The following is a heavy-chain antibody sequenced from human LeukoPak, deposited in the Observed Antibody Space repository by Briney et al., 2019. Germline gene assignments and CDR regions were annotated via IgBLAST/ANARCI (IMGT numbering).Heavy chain of an antibody. CDR1: GFTVSSNY. V-gene: IGHV3-53*01. CDR2: IYSGGST. J-gene: IGHJ4*02. CDR3: ARVLAAAGTFGGYYFDY. Sequence: GGSLRLSCAASGFTVSSNYMSWVRQAPGKGLKWVSVIYSGGSTYYADSVKGRFTISRDDSKNTLYLQMNSLRAEDTAVYYCARVLAAAGTFGGYYFDYWGQGTLVTVSS. D-gene: IGHD6-13*01.